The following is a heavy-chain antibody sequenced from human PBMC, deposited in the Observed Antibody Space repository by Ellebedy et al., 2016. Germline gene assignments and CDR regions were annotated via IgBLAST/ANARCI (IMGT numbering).Heavy chain of an antibody. Sequence: GGSLRLSCAASGFTFSSYWMSWVRQAPGKGLEWVANIKQDGSEKYYVDSVKGRFTISRDNAKNSLYLQMNSLRAEDTAVYYCARDWSDYYDSGARFDPWGQGTLVTVSS. CDR3: ARDWSDYYDSGARFDP. CDR1: GFTFSSYW. D-gene: IGHD3-22*01. CDR2: IKQDGSEK. V-gene: IGHV3-7*03. J-gene: IGHJ5*02.